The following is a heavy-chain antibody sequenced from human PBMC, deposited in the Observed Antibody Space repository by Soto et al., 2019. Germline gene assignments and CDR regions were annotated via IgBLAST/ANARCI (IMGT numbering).Heavy chain of an antibody. Sequence: SETLSLTCTVSGGSISSSSYYWGWIRQPPGKGLEWIGSIYYSGSTYYNPSLKSRVTISVDTSKNQFSLKLSSVTAADTAVYYCAMSFGGNTPFDYWGQGTLVTVSS. D-gene: IGHD3-10*01. CDR1: GGSISSSSYY. CDR2: IYYSGST. V-gene: IGHV4-39*01. CDR3: AMSFGGNTPFDY. J-gene: IGHJ4*02.